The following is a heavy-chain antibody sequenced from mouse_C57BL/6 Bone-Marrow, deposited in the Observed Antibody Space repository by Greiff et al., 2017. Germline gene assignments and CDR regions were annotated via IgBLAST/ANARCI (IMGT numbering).Heavy chain of an antibody. CDR2: LWTGGGT. V-gene: IGHV2-9-1*01. CDR3: ARNWIYYYGSGYFDV. D-gene: IGHD1-1*01. Sequence: VKLVESGPGLVAPSQSLSITCTVSGFSLTSYAISWVRQQPGKGLEWVGGLWTGGGTNYNSAHKSRLCISKDNSKSLVFLKMNSLQTYDTARYYCARNWIYYYGSGYFDVWGTGTTGTDSS. J-gene: IGHJ1*03. CDR1: GFSLTSYA.